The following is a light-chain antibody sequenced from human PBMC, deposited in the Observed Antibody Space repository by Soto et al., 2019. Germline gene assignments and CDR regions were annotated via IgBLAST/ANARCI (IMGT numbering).Light chain of an antibody. V-gene: IGKV3D-20*02. CDR1: QSVSSNY. CDR2: GAS. J-gene: IGKJ1*01. CDR3: QQRSNWPRT. Sequence: ESVLTQSPGTLSLSPGERATLSCRASQSVSSNYLAWYQQKPGQAPRLLIYGASTRATGIPDRFSGSGSGTDFTLTISRLEPEDSAVYYCQQRSNWPRTFGQGTKV.